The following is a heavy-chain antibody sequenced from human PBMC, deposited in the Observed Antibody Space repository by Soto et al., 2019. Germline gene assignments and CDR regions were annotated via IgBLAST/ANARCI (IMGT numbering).Heavy chain of an antibody. CDR2: IKEDGSEK. J-gene: IGHJ4*02. Sequence: PGGSLRLSCAASGFTFSRYWMSWVRQAPGKGLEWVANIKEDGSEKNDADSAKGRFTISRDNAKNSLYLQMNSLRVEDTAVYYCAKGGHIDYCGQGTLVTVSS. CDR1: GFTFSRYW. V-gene: IGHV3-7*03. CDR3: AKGGHIDY. D-gene: IGHD3-16*01.